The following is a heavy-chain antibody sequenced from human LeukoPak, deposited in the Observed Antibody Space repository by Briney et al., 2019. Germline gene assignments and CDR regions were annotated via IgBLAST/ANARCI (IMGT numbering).Heavy chain of an antibody. D-gene: IGHD5-18*01. CDR2: IYPGDSST. CDR3: ARRTNSYSYLPDY. J-gene: IGHJ4*02. V-gene: IGHV5-51*01. Sequence: GESLKISCKGSGYSFSSYWIGWVRQMPGKGLEWMGIIYPGDSSTRYSPSFQGQVTISADKSINTAYLQWRSLAASDTAMYYCARRTNSYSYLPDYWGQGTLVTVSS. CDR1: GYSFSSYW.